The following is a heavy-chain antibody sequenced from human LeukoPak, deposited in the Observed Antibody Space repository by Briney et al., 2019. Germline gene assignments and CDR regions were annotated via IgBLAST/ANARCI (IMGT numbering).Heavy chain of an antibody. D-gene: IGHD6-13*01. CDR3: TALGIAAAGMDY. CDR1: GFTFSGSA. Sequence: GGSLRLSCAASGFTFSGSAIHWVRQASGKGLEWLGRIRSKANNYATTYGASVEGRFTISRDDSKNTAYLQMNSLITEDTAVYFCTALGIAAAGMDYWGQGTLVTVSS. J-gene: IGHJ4*02. CDR2: IRSKANNYAT. V-gene: IGHV3-73*01.